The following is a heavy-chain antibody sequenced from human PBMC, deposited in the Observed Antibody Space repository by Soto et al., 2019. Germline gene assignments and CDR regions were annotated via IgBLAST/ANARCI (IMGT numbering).Heavy chain of an antibody. J-gene: IGHJ4*02. CDR3: ARARGHYDILTGYFETLYYFDY. Sequence: ASVKVSCKASGYTFTSYGISWVRQAPGQGLEWMGWISTYNGNTNYAQNLQDRVTMTTDTSTSTAFMELRSLRSADTAVYYCARARGHYDILTGYFETLYYFDYSGQGTLVTVSS. V-gene: IGHV1-18*01. CDR2: ISTYNGNT. CDR1: GYTFTSYG. D-gene: IGHD3-9*01.